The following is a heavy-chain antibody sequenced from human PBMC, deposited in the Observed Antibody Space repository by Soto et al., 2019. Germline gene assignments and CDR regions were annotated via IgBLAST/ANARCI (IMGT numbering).Heavy chain of an antibody. J-gene: IGHJ5*02. CDR2: INHSGST. D-gene: IGHD3-16*02. CDR1: GGSFSGYY. V-gene: IGHV4-34*01. CDR3: ARGSETRYRRWFDP. Sequence: SETLSLTCAVYGGSFSGYYWSWIRQPPGKGLEWIGEINHSGSTNYNPSLKSRVTTSVDTSKNQFSLKLSSVTAADTAVYYCARGSETRYRRWFDPWGQGTLVTVSS.